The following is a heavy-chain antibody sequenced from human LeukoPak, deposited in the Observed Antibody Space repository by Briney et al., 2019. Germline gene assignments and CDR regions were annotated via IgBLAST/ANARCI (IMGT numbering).Heavy chain of an antibody. CDR2: MNPNSGNR. D-gene: IGHD6-19*01. CDR3: ARRVGSGWPVQH. J-gene: IGHJ1*01. Sequence: ASVKVSCKASGCTFSSYDINWVRQATGQGLEWMGWMNPNSGNRGYAQKFQGRLNMTRNTSISTAYMELSSLRSEDSAVYYCARRVGSGWPVQHWGQGTLVTVSS. CDR1: GCTFSSYD. V-gene: IGHV1-8*01.